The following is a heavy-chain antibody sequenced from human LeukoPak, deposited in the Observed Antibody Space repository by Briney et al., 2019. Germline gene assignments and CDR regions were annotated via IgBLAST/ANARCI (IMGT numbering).Heavy chain of an antibody. D-gene: IGHD3-22*01. CDR1: GYTFTSYG. CDR2: ISAYNGNT. Sequence: GASVKVSCKASGYTFTSYGISWVRQAPGQGLEWMGWISAYNGNTNYAQKLQGRVTMTTDTSTSTAYMELRSLRSDDTAVYYCARDLSFYRYDSSGLNSDYWGQGTLVTVSS. CDR3: ARDLSFYRYDSSGLNSDY. V-gene: IGHV1-18*01. J-gene: IGHJ4*02.